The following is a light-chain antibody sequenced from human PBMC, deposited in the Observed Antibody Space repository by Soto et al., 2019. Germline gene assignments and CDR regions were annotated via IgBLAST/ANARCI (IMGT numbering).Light chain of an antibody. J-gene: IGLJ1*01. Sequence: SYELTQPPSVSVSPGQMARITCSGDALPKQYAYWYQQKPGQAPVLLIYKTNERPSGIPERFSGSSSGTTVTLTISGVQAEDEADYYCQSADKSGTYVFGTGIKLTVL. CDR3: QSADKSGTYV. V-gene: IGLV3-25*03. CDR2: KTN. CDR1: ALPKQY.